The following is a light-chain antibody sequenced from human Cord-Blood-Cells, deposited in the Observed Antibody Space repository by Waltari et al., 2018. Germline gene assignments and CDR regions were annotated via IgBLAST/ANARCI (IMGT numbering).Light chain of an antibody. Sequence: SYELTQPPSVSVSPGQTARITCPGDASPKQYAYWYQQKPGQAPVLVIYKDSERLTGIPGRLSGSSSRTTVMLSISGVQAEDEADYCCQSADSSGTWVFGGGTKQTVL. CDR2: KDS. V-gene: IGLV3-25*03. CDR1: ASPKQY. CDR3: QSADSSGTWV. J-gene: IGLJ3*02.